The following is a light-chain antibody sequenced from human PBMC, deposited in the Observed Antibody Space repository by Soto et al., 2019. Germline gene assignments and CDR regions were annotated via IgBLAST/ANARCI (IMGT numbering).Light chain of an antibody. V-gene: IGKV1-33*01. J-gene: IGKJ2*01. Sequence: DLQVTQSPSSLSASVGDRVTITCQASQDISNYLNWYQQKPGKAPKLLIYDASNLETGVPSRFSGSGSGTDFTFTISSLQPEDIATYYCQQYDNLPYTFGQGTKLELK. CDR3: QQYDNLPYT. CDR2: DAS. CDR1: QDISNY.